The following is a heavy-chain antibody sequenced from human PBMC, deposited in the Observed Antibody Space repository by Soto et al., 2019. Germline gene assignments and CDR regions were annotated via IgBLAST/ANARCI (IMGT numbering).Heavy chain of an antibody. V-gene: IGHV1-18*01. J-gene: IGHJ4*02. D-gene: IGHD6-13*01. Sequence: QVQLVQSGAEVKKPGASVRVSCKASGYTFSRYGISWVRQAPGQGLEWMGWISGFNGNTKESEKLQGRVTLTTDTAANTAHMELRGLRSDDTAVYYCARASAYSTPWSFDNWGQGTLVTVSP. CDR1: GYTFSRYG. CDR2: ISGFNGNT. CDR3: ARASAYSTPWSFDN.